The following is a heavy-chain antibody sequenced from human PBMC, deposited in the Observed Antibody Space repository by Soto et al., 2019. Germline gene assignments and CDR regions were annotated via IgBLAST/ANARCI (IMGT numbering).Heavy chain of an antibody. CDR2: ISVDEGET. J-gene: IGHJ5*02. CDR3: AKDPTLPRHSSRGGGLDP. CDR1: GYTFVTYG. D-gene: IGHD6-13*01. Sequence: QVQLVQSGPEVKKPGASVNVSCKASGYTFVTYGITWVRQAPGQGLEWMGWISVDEGETNYAQQYQDRVTMPTDTYRTTASWERRSLKSDDTAWDYGAKDPTLPRHSSRGGGLDPWGQGTLVTVSS. V-gene: IGHV1-18*01.